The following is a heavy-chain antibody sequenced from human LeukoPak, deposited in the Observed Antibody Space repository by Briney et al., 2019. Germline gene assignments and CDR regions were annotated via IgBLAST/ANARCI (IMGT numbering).Heavy chain of an antibody. J-gene: IGHJ4*02. CDR1: GGSISSSSYY. D-gene: IGHD2-15*01. CDR2: IYYSGST. CDR3: ARQGGPDRYCSGGSCYY. V-gene: IGHV4-39*01. Sequence: SETLSLTCTVSGGSISSSSYYWGWIRQPPGKGLEWIGSIYYSGSTYYNPSLKSRVTISVDTSKNQFSLKLSSVTAADTAVYYCARQGGPDRYCSGGSCYYWGQGTLVTVSS.